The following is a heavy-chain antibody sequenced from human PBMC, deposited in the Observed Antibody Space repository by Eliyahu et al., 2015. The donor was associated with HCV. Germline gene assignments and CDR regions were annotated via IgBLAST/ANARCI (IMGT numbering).Heavy chain of an antibody. V-gene: IGHV4-31*03. D-gene: IGHD3-22*01. Sequence: QVQLQESGPGLVKPSQTLSLTCTVSGGXISSGGYYWXWIRQHPGKGLEWIGYIYYSGSTYYNPSLKSRVTISVDTSKNQFSLKLSSVTAADTAVYYCAHGPDYYDSSGYFDYWGQGTLVTVSS. J-gene: IGHJ4*02. CDR2: IYYSGST. CDR1: GGXISSGGYY. CDR3: AHGPDYYDSSGYFDY.